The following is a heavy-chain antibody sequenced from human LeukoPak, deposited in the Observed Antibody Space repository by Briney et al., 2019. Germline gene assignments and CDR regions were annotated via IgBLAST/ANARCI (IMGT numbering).Heavy chain of an antibody. CDR1: GFSFTTYS. J-gene: IGHJ3*01. CDR2: ITAGGTTT. Sequence: GGSLRLSCAASGFSFTTYSMNWVRQSPGKGLEWVSSITAGGTTTYYEDSVKGRFTISRDNSKSTLYLQMNSLSAEDTALYYCAKLYGDYKHAFPLWGQGTMVTVSS. D-gene: IGHD4-17*01. CDR3: AKLYGDYKHAFPL. V-gene: IGHV3-23*01.